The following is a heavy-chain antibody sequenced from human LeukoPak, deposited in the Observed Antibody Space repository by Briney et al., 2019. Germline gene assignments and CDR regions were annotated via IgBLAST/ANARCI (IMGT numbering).Heavy chain of an antibody. CDR2: INHSGST. Sequence: SETLSLTCAVYGGSFSGYYWSWIRQPPGKGLEWIGEINHSGSTNYNPSLKSRVIISVDTSKNQFSLKLSSVTAADTAVYYCARRVTYYYDSSGYYPLNWFDPWGQGTLVTVSS. D-gene: IGHD3-22*01. J-gene: IGHJ5*02. CDR1: GGSFSGYY. V-gene: IGHV4-34*01. CDR3: ARRVTYYYDSSGYYPLNWFDP.